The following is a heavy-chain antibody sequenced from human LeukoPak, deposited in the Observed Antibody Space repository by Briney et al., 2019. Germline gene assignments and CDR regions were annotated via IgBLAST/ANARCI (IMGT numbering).Heavy chain of an antibody. CDR1: GFTFSSYS. D-gene: IGHD3-3*01. CDR2: ISSSSSYI. J-gene: IGHJ6*03. V-gene: IGHV3-21*01. CDR3: ARDGRFAVPPGYYYYMDV. Sequence: KPWGSLRLSCAASGFTFSSYSMNWVRQAPGKGLEWVSSISSSSSYIYYADSVKGRFTISRDNAKNSLYLQMNSLRAEDTAVYYCARDGRFAVPPGYYYYMDVWGKGTTVTVSS.